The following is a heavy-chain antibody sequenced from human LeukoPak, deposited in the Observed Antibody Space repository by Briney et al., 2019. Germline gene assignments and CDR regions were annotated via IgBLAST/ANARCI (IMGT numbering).Heavy chain of an antibody. CDR1: GFIFSSYG. V-gene: IGHV3-33*03. CDR3: AKDDDTRGHFSYFQD. J-gene: IGHJ1*01. CDR2: IWYDGSKI. D-gene: IGHD2-21*01. Sequence: GGSLRLSCGASGFIFSSYGMNWVRQAPGKGLEWVAGIWYDGSKIYYADSVKGRFTISRDNSKNTLWLQMNSLRAEDTAVYYCAKDDDTRGHFSYFQDWGQGTLVTVSS.